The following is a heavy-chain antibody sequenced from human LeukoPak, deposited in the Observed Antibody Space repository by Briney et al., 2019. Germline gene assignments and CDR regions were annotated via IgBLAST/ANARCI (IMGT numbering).Heavy chain of an antibody. Sequence: SETLSLTCSVSGDSINSNYWSWMRQPPGKGLEWIGYIYYGGSTNYNPSLKSRVSMSVDTSKNQFSLKLSSVTAADTAVYYCAASLDTAMDYWGQGTLVIVSS. CDR2: IYYGGST. J-gene: IGHJ4*02. D-gene: IGHD5-18*01. CDR3: AASLDTAMDY. CDR1: GDSINSNY. V-gene: IGHV4-59*01.